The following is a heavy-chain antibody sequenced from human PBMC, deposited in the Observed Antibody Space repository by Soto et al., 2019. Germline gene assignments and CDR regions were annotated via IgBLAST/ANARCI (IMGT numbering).Heavy chain of an antibody. CDR1: GGSISSYY. Sequence: SETLSLTCTVSGGSISSYYWSWIRQPPGKGLEWIGYIYYSGSTNYNPSLKSRVTISVDTSKNQFSLKLSSVTAADTAVYYCARTYGSGSYPFDYWGQGTLDTVSS. D-gene: IGHD3-10*01. CDR2: IYYSGST. V-gene: IGHV4-59*01. J-gene: IGHJ4*02. CDR3: ARTYGSGSYPFDY.